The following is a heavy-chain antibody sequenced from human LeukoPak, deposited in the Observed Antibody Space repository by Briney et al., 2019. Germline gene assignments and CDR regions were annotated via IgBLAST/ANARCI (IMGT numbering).Heavy chain of an antibody. D-gene: IGHD6-6*01. J-gene: IGHJ4*02. CDR2: INSDGSST. CDR1: GFTFSNYW. Sequence: GGSLRLSCAASGFTFSNYWMHWVRQVPGKGLVWVSRINSDGSSTTYADSVKGRSTVSRDNAKNTLYLQMNSLRAEDTAVYFCASDKYTSSSLDYWGQGTLVTVSS. V-gene: IGHV3-74*01. CDR3: ASDKYTSSSLDY.